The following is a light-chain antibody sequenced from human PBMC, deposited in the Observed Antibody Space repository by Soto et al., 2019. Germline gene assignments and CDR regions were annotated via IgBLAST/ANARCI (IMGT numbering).Light chain of an antibody. CDR1: TAAVTRGYY. CDR2: SQT. Sequence: QAVVTQEPSVTGTPGGRVTLSCSGSTAAVTRGYYASWFQQQPGPAPKALIHSQTHKHSWTPARVSGSLIGGTAALTLSGVQAEADADYSCLMDYGGAFVFGGGTKLTVL. J-gene: IGLJ2*01. V-gene: IGLV7-43*01. CDR3: LMDYGGAFV.